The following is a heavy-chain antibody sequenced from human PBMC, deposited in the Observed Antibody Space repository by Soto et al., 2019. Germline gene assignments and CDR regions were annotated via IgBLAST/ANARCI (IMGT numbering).Heavy chain of an antibody. CDR3: AKGGWCSGGSCYTAFDI. CDR2: IYHSGST. V-gene: IGHV4-30-2*01. D-gene: IGHD2-15*01. CDR1: GGSISSGGYS. Sequence: SETLSLTCAVSGGSISSGGYSWSWIRQPPGKGLEWIGYIYHSGSTYYSPSLKSRVTISVDRSKNQFSLKLSSVTAADTAVYYCAKGGWCSGGSCYTAFDIWGQGTMVTVSS. J-gene: IGHJ3*02.